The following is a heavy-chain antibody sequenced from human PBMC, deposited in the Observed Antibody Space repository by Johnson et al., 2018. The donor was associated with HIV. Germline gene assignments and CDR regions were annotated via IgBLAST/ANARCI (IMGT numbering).Heavy chain of an antibody. CDR1: GFTFSNSD. V-gene: IGHV3-13*01. J-gene: IGHJ3*02. Sequence: VQLVESGGGVVQPGGSLTLSCAASGFTFSNSDMHWVRQPTGQGLEWVSGMGTAGDRHSADYVHGRFTISRDNSKNTLYLQMNSLRAEDTAVYYCARARGPTGGFDIWGRGTMVTVSS. CDR3: ARARGPTGGFDI. D-gene: IGHD2-8*02. CDR2: MGTAGDR.